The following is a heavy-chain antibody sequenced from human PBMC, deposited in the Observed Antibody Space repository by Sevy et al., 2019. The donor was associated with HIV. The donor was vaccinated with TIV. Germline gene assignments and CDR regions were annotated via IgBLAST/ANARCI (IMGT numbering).Heavy chain of an antibody. J-gene: IGHJ4*02. V-gene: IGHV3-49*03. D-gene: IGHD3-22*01. Sequence: GGSLRLSCTGSGFTFGDYAMSWFRQAPGMGLEWVGFIRSKDYGGATEYAASVKGRFTISRDDSKSIADLQMNSLKTEDTAVYCCTRGYYYDRSGYSDYRGQGTLVTVSS. CDR3: TRGYYYDRSGYSDY. CDR1: GFTFGDYA. CDR2: IRSKDYGGAT.